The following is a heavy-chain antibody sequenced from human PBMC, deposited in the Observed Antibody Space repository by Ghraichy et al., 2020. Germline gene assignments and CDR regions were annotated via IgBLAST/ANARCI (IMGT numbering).Heavy chain of an antibody. Sequence: SETLSLTCTVSGGSNSSYYWSWIRQPSGKGLEWIGYIYYSGSTNYNPSLKSRVTISVDTSKNQFSLKLSSVTAADTAVYYCARDRDPRAYYYYVMYVLGHDPSVTVSS. CDR1: GGSNSSYY. D-gene: IGHD3-10*01. CDR2: IYYSGST. J-gene: IGHJ6*02. CDR3: ARDRDPRAYYYYVMYV. V-gene: IGHV4-59*01.